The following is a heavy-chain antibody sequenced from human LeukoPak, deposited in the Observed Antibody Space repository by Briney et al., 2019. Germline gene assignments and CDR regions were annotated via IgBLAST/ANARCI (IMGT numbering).Heavy chain of an antibody. J-gene: IGHJ6*03. CDR2: IGTASDT. V-gene: IGHV3-13*01. D-gene: IGHD1-1*01. CDR1: GFTFSSFD. CDR3: ARGPPRGKYYFMDV. Sequence: GGPLRLSCAASGFTFSSFDMHWFRQPTGQGLEWVSPIGTASDTYYPGSVEGRFTLSRDNAKNSLYLQMNSLTAGDTAVYYCARGPPRGKYYFMDVWGKGTTVTVSS.